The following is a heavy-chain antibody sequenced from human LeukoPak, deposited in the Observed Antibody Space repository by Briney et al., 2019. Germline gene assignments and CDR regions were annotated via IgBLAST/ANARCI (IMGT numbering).Heavy chain of an antibody. J-gene: IGHJ4*02. D-gene: IGHD3-10*01. CDR1: GSTFSSYA. CDR2: IIPIFVTA. Sequence: SVEVSCKAFGSTFSSYAISWVRQAPGQGLELMGGIIPIFVTAHFEHMFQGRVTITADESTSTASMELSSVRSEDTAVYYCAWFEEQNYCDYWGQGTLVTVSS. CDR3: AWFEEQNYCDY. V-gene: IGHV1-69*13.